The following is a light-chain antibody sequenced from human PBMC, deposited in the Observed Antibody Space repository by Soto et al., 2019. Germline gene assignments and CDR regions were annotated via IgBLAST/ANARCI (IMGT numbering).Light chain of an antibody. CDR1: QSVSSSY. V-gene: IGKV3-20*01. CDR3: QQYGSLQRT. CDR2: GAS. J-gene: IGKJ2*01. Sequence: EIVLTQSPGTLSLSPGERATLSCRASQSVSSSYLAWYQQKPGQAPRLLTCGASSRATGIPYRFSGSGSGTDFTLTISRLEPGDFAGYYCQQYGSLQRTFGQGTKLEIK.